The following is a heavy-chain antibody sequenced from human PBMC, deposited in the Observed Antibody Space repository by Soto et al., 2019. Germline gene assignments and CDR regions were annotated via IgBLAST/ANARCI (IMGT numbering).Heavy chain of an antibody. CDR1: GFTFSDYY. CDR3: ASRTSTIAYYYYYYMDV. Sequence: GGSLRLSCAASGFTFSDYYMSWIRQAPGKGLEWVSYISSSGSTIYYADSVKGRFTISRDNAKNSLYLQMNSLRAEDTAVYYCASRTSTIAYYYYYYMDVWGKGTTVTVSS. J-gene: IGHJ6*03. V-gene: IGHV3-11*01. CDR2: ISSSGSTI.